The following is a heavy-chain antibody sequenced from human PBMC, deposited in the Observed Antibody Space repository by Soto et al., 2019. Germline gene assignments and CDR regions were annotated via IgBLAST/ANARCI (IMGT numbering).Heavy chain of an antibody. J-gene: IGHJ4*02. CDR3: ARGYGSGNYFDY. V-gene: IGHV3-11*05. CDR2: ISSSSSYT. CDR1: GFTFSDYY. Sequence: PGGSLRLSCAASGFTFSDYYMSWIRQAPGKGLEWVSYISSSSSYTNYADSVKGRFTISRDNAKNSLYLQMNSLRAEDTAVYYCARGYGSGNYFDYWGQGTLVTVSS. D-gene: IGHD3-10*01.